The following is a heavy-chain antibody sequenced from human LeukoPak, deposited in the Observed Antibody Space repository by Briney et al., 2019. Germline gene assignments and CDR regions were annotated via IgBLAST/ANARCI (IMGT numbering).Heavy chain of an antibody. CDR2: IRYDGSNK. Sequence: GGSLRLSCAASGFTFSSYGMHWVRQAPGKGLEWVAFIRYDGSNKYYVGSVKGRFNISRDNSKNTLYLQMNSLRAEDTAVYYCAREGHYLIVGATDYWGQGTLVTVSS. CDR3: AREGHYLIVGATDY. V-gene: IGHV3-30*02. J-gene: IGHJ4*02. D-gene: IGHD1-26*01. CDR1: GFTFSSYG.